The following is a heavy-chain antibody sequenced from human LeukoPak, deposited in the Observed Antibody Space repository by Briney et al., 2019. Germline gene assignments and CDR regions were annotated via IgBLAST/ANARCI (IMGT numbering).Heavy chain of an antibody. CDR2: INPNSGGT. CDR1: GYTFIDYY. V-gene: IGHV1-2*02. J-gene: IGHJ5*02. D-gene: IGHD2-2*01. Sequence: VASVKVSCKASGYTFIDYYLHWVRQAPGQGLEWMGWINPNSGGTNYAQKFQGRVTMTRDTSISTAYMELSRLRSDDTAVYYCARDSALYCSSTSCYESWFDPWGQGTLVTVSS. CDR3: ARDSALYCSSTSCYESWFDP.